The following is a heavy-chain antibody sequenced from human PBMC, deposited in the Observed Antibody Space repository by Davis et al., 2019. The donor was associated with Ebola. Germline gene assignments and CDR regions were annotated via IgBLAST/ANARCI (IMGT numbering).Heavy chain of an antibody. V-gene: IGHV1-69*13. CDR1: GGTLSSYA. CDR3: ARAQFPTTSDH. D-gene: IGHD1-1*01. CDR2: IIPVFRTA. Sequence: SVQVSCKAVGGTLSSYAMTWVRQAPGQGLEWLGAIIPVFRTANYAQKFQGRVTITADESTRTAYMELSGLSSEDTAVYYCARAQFPTTSDHWGQGTLVTVSS. J-gene: IGHJ4*02.